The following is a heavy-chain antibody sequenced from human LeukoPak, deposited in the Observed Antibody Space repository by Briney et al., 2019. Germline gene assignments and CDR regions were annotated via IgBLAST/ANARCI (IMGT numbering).Heavy chain of an antibody. D-gene: IGHD6-6*01. V-gene: IGHV3-30*04. CDR3: ATEGLAGRQDTAIDY. CDR2: ISFNGWSI. CDR1: GFTFSSIA. J-gene: IGHJ4*02. Sequence: GGSLRLSCAASGFTFSSIAMHWVRQAPGKGLEWLAHISFNGWSIHYADSVKGRFTISRDNSKNTLYLQMNSLRPEDTAIFFCATEGLAGRQDTAIDYWGQGTLVTVSS.